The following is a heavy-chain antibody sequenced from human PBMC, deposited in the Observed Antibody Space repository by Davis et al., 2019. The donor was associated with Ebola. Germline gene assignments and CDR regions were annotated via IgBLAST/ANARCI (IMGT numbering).Heavy chain of an antibody. V-gene: IGHV3-15*01. D-gene: IGHD6-19*01. J-gene: IGHJ4*02. CDR2: IKSKTDGGTT. CDR1: GFPFSNYW. Sequence: GESLKISCAASGFPFSNYWMAWVRQAPGKGLEWVGRIKSKTDGGTTDYAAPVKGRFTISRDDSKNTVFLQMNSLKTEDTGVYYCTTIGVAGTRTFDYWGRGTLVTVSS. CDR3: TTIGVAGTRTFDY.